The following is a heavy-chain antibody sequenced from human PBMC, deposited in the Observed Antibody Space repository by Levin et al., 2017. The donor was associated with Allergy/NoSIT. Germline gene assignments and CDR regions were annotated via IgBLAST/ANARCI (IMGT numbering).Heavy chain of an antibody. Sequence: SQTLSLTCSFSGFSLSTSGMCMNWIRQPPGKALEWLARIDWDDDKYYSTSLKTRLTISKDTSKNQVVLRMTNMDPADTATYYCARMIRPTSSGSYLDYWGQGTLVTVST. V-gene: IGHV2-70*11. J-gene: IGHJ4*02. CDR2: IDWDDDK. CDR3: ARMIRPTSSGSYLDY. CDR1: GFSLSTSGMC. D-gene: IGHD1-26*01.